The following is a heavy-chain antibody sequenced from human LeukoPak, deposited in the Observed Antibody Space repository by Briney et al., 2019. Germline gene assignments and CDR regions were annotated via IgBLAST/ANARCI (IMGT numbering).Heavy chain of an antibody. CDR1: GYTFTGYY. Sequence: ASVKVSCKASGYTFTGYYMHWVRQAPGQGLEWMGGIIPIFGTANYAQKFQGRVTITADKSTSTAYMELSSLRSEDTAVYYCATVTYYYDSSGYFDYWGQGTLVTVSS. D-gene: IGHD3-22*01. J-gene: IGHJ4*02. CDR2: IIPIFGTA. CDR3: ATVTYYYDSSGYFDY. V-gene: IGHV1-69*06.